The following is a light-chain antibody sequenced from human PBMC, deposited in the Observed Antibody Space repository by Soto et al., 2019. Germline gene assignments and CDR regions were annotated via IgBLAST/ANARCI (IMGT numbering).Light chain of an antibody. V-gene: IGKV1-27*01. CDR3: QKYDRAPRT. Sequence: DIQMTQSPPSLSASVEDRVTITCRASQGIGNYLAWYQQKPGKVPKLLIYVASTLQSGVPSRFSGSGSGTDFTLTISSLRPGDVATYYCQKYDRAPRTFGQGTRVEIK. J-gene: IGKJ1*01. CDR2: VAS. CDR1: QGIGNY.